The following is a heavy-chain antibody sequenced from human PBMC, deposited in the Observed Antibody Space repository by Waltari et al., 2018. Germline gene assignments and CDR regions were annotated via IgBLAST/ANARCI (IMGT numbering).Heavy chain of an antibody. J-gene: IGHJ3*02. D-gene: IGHD6-6*01. V-gene: IGHV3-7*03. CDR1: GFIFGDFA. CDR2: IKQDGSEK. Sequence: EVQVVESGGGLVQPGGSLRLSCAASGFIFGDFALTWVRQAPGKGREWGANIKQDGSEKYYVDSVKGRFTISRDNSKNSLYLQMNSLRTEDTALYYCKIAARDDAFDIWGQGTMVTVSS. CDR3: KIAARDDAFDI.